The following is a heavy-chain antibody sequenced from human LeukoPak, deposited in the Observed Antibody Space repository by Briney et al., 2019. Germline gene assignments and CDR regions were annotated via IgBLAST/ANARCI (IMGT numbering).Heavy chain of an antibody. Sequence: GGPLRLSCAASGFTFSSYSMNWVRQAPGKGLEWVSYNSSSSSTIYYADSVKGRFTISRDNAKNSLYLQMNSLRAEDTAVYYCANRGCGGDCYDAFDIWGQGTMVTVSS. CDR1: GFTFSSYS. CDR2: NSSSSSTI. J-gene: IGHJ3*02. V-gene: IGHV3-48*04. CDR3: ANRGCGGDCYDAFDI. D-gene: IGHD2-21*01.